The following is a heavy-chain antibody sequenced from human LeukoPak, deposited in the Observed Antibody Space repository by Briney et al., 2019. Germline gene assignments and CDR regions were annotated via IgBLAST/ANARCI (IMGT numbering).Heavy chain of an antibody. Sequence: GGSLRLSCAAPGFTFSSYAMHWVRQAPGKGLEWVAVISYDGSNKYYADSVKGRFTISRDNSKNTLYLQMNSLRAEDTAVYYCARDKEYSADYWGQGTLVTVSS. CDR1: GFTFSSYA. CDR3: ARDKEYSADY. V-gene: IGHV3-30*01. D-gene: IGHD5-18*01. J-gene: IGHJ4*02. CDR2: ISYDGSNK.